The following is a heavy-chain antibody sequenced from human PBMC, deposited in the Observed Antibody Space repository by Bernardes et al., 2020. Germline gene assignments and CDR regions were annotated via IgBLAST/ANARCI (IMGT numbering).Heavy chain of an antibody. CDR2: ISSSSSYI. CDR1: GFTFSSYS. J-gene: IGHJ6*03. D-gene: IGHD2-2*01. V-gene: IGHV3-21*01. Sequence: GSLRLSCAASGFTFSSYSMNWVRQAPGKGLEWVSSISSSSSYIYYADSVKGRFTISRDNAKNSLYLQMNSLRAEDTAVYYCASGICSSTKRCYYYMDVWGKGTTVTVSS. CDR3: ASGICSSTKRCYYYMDV.